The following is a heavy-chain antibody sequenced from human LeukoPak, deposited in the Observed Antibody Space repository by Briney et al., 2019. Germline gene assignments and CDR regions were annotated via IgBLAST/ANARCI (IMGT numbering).Heavy chain of an antibody. D-gene: IGHD3-3*01. CDR3: AKEPYYDFWSGLGDYYYMDV. Sequence: GGSLRLSCAASGFTFSSYAMSWVRQAPGKGLEWVSAISGSGISTYYADSVKGRFTISRDNSKNTLYLQMNSLRAEDTAVYYCAKEPYYDFWSGLGDYYYMDVWGKGTTVTVSS. CDR1: GFTFSSYA. CDR2: ISGSGIST. V-gene: IGHV3-23*01. J-gene: IGHJ6*03.